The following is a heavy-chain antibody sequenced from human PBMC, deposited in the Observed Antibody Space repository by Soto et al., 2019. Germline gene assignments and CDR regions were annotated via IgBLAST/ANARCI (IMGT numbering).Heavy chain of an antibody. D-gene: IGHD2-15*01. CDR3: ARDLKEYCSDGKCNWFDP. CDR1: GGSISSYY. J-gene: IGHJ5*02. CDR2: IYYSGST. Sequence: TSETLSLTCTVSGGSISSYYWSWIRQPPGKGLEWIGYIYYSGSTYYNPSLKSRVTISVDTSKNQFSLKLSSVTAADTAVYYCARDLKEYCSDGKCNWFDPWGQGTLVTVP. V-gene: IGHV4-59*12.